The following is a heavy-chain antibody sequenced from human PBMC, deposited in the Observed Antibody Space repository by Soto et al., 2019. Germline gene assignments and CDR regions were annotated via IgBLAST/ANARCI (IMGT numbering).Heavy chain of an antibody. J-gene: IGHJ5*02. CDR1: GFSLTTSGVG. Sequence: QITLKESGPTLVKPTQTLTLTCTFSGFSLTTSGVGVGWIRQPPGEALEGLALIYWDDDNSYSPSLKSRLNIPKDTSKNQVVLPITNMDPADTATYFCAHRTATVTWWVDPWGQVTLVTVSS. D-gene: IGHD4-17*01. CDR2: IYWDDDN. CDR3: AHRTATVTWWVDP. V-gene: IGHV2-5*02.